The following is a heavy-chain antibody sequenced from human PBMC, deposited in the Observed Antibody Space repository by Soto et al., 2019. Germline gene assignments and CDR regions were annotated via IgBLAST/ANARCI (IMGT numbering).Heavy chain of an antibody. V-gene: IGHV4-59*01. Sequence: QVQLQESGPGLVKPSETLSLTCTVSGGSISSYYWSWIRQPPGQGLEWIGYIYYSGSTNYNPSLDPRVTISVYTSKHQFSLKLSSVTAADTGVYYYARKYSRGWYALWGQGTLGTVSS. CDR2: IYYSGST. CDR1: GGSISSYY. J-gene: IGHJ4*02. D-gene: IGHD6-19*01. CDR3: ARKYSRGWYAL.